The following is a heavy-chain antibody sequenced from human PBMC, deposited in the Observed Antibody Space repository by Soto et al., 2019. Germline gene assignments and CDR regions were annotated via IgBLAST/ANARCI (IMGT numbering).Heavy chain of an antibody. Sequence: GGSLRLSCAASGFTFSSYSMNWVRQAPGKGLEWVSSISSSSSYIYYADSVKGRFTISRDNAKNSLYLQMNSLRAEDTAVYYCARDRESYEYYYYYGMDVWGQGTTVTVSS. CDR3: ARDRESYEYYYYYGMDV. CDR1: GFTFSSYS. CDR2: ISSSSSYI. J-gene: IGHJ6*02. D-gene: IGHD5-12*01. V-gene: IGHV3-21*01.